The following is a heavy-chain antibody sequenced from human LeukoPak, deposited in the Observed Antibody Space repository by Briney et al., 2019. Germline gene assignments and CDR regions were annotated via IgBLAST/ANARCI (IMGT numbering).Heavy chain of an antibody. CDR3: ANRGGMYYYDSSGYYGPFDY. V-gene: IGHV3-23*01. D-gene: IGHD3-22*01. CDR2: ISGSGGST. Sequence: GGSLRLSCAASGFTFSSYAMSWVRQAPGKGLEWVSAISGSGGSTYYADSVKGRFTISRDNSKNTLYLQMNSLRAEDTAVYYCANRGGMYYYDSSGYYGPFDYWGQGTLVTVSS. CDR1: GFTFSSYA. J-gene: IGHJ4*02.